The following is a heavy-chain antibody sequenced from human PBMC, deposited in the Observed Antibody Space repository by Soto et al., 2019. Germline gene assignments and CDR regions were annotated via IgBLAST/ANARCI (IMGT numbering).Heavy chain of an antibody. Sequence: SVKVSCKASGGTFSSYTISWVRQAPGQGLEWMGRIIPILGIANYAQKFQGRVTITADKSTSTAYMELSSLRSEDTAVYYCAREEQLVQYNWFDPWGQGTLVTVSS. CDR3: AREEQLVQYNWFDP. D-gene: IGHD6-6*01. J-gene: IGHJ5*02. CDR2: IIPILGIA. V-gene: IGHV1-69*04. CDR1: GGTFSSYT.